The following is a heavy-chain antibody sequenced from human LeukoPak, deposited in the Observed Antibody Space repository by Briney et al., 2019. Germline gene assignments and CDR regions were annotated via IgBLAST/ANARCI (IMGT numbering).Heavy chain of an antibody. J-gene: IGHJ4*02. D-gene: IGHD1-1*01. CDR2: IDSDGSST. CDR3: ASQGKQGTTDY. Sequence: PGGSLRLSCAASGFTFSSYWMHWVRQAPGEGLVWVSRIDSDGSSTAYADSVRGRFTISRDNAKNTLYLQMNSLRVEDTAAYYCASQGKQGTTDYWGQGTLVTVSS. CDR1: GFTFSSYW. V-gene: IGHV3-74*01.